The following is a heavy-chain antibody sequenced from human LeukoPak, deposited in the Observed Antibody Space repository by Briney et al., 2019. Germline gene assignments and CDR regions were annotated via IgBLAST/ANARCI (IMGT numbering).Heavy chain of an antibody. D-gene: IGHD3-22*01. CDR3: TTLDYYDNSGYYYADDY. Sequence: ASVKVSCKASGYTFTGYYMHWVRQAPGQGLEGMGWINLNSGGTNYAQNFQGRVTMTRDTSISTAYMELSRLRSDDTAVYYCTTLDYYDNSGYYYADDYWGQGTLVTVSS. J-gene: IGHJ4*02. V-gene: IGHV1-2*02. CDR1: GYTFTGYY. CDR2: INLNSGGT.